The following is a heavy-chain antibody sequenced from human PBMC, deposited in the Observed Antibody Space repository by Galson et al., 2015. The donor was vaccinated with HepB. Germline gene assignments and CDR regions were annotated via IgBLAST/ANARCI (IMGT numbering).Heavy chain of an antibody. CDR1: GFTFSSYW. V-gene: IGHV3-7*03. J-gene: IGHJ6*02. Sequence: SLRLSCAASGFTFSSYWMSWVRQAPGKGLEWVANIKQDGSEKYYVDSVKGRFTISRDNAKNSLYLQMNSLRAEDTAVYYCASEGRVAMGQLVVEKGNYGMDVWGQGTTVTVSS. CDR2: IKQDGSEK. D-gene: IGHD6-6*01. CDR3: ASEGRVAMGQLVVEKGNYGMDV.